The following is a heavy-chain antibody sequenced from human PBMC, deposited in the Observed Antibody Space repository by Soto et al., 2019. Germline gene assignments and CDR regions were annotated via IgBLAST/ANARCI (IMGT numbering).Heavy chain of an antibody. V-gene: IGHV4-34*01. J-gene: IGHJ6*02. CDR3: ARAGGSYEYSMDV. Sequence: PSETLSLTCVVYGGSFSDYHWAWIRQPPGKGLEWIGEIKPSGRTTYSPSLKSRVIISRDTSKNHLSLRLSAVTAADTAVYYCARAGGSYEYSMDVWGQGTTVTVSS. D-gene: IGHD5-18*01. CDR1: GGSFSDYH. CDR2: IKPSGRT.